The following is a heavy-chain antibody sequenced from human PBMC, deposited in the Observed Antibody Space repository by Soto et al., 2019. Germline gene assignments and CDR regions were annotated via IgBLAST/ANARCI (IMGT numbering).Heavy chain of an antibody. J-gene: IGHJ5*02. CDR2: IYYSGST. Sequence: SSETLSLTCTVSGGSSSSGVYSWSWIRQPPGKGLEWIGYIYYSGSTYYNPSLKSRVTISVDTSKNQFSLKLSSVTAADTAVYYCARLAGYSYGSNWFDPWGQGTLVTVSS. V-gene: IGHV4-30-4*01. D-gene: IGHD5-18*01. CDR3: ARLAGYSYGSNWFDP. CDR1: GGSSSSGVYS.